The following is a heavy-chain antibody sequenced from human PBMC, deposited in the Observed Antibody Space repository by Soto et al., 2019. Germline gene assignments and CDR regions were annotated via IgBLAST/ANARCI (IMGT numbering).Heavy chain of an antibody. V-gene: IGHV1-69*12. CDR2: IIPIFGTA. Sequence: QVQLVQSGAEVKKPGSSVKVSCKASGGTFSSYAISWVRQAPGQGLEWMGGIIPIFGTANYAQKFQGRVTITADESTSTAYMELSSLRSEDTAVYYCARVPRYGDYVGYYYYGMDVWGQGTTVTVSS. D-gene: IGHD4-17*01. J-gene: IGHJ6*02. CDR1: GGTFSSYA. CDR3: ARVPRYGDYVGYYYYGMDV.